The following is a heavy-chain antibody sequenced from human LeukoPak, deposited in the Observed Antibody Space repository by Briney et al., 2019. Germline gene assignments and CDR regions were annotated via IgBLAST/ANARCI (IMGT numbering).Heavy chain of an antibody. V-gene: IGHV4-34*01. CDR2: INHSGST. Sequence: SGTLSLTCAVYGGSFSGYYWSWIRQPPGKGLEWIGEINHSGSTNYNQSLKSRVTISVDTSKNQFSLKLSSVTAADTAVYYCARVSPTRYCSNTSCLYYYYYYGMDVWGQGTTVTVSS. CDR3: ARVSPTRYCSNTSCLYYYYYYGMDV. J-gene: IGHJ6*02. D-gene: IGHD2-2*01. CDR1: GGSFSGYY.